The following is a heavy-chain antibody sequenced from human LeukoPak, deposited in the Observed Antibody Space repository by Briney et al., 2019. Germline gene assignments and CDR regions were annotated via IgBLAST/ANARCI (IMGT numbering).Heavy chain of an antibody. Sequence: GGSLRLSCAASGFTFVSFAMVWVRQAPGKGLQWVSVIGSDSGGIHYADSVKGRFTISRDNSKNALYLQMNSLRADDTAIYYCAKYRTRDAPPRNFDYWGQGTLVTVSS. D-gene: IGHD5-24*01. J-gene: IGHJ4*02. CDR1: GFTFVSFA. CDR2: IGSDSGGI. CDR3: AKYRTRDAPPRNFDY. V-gene: IGHV3-23*01.